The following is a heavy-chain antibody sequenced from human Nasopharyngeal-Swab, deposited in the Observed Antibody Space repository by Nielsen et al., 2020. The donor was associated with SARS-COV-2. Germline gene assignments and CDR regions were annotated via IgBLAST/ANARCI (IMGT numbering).Heavy chain of an antibody. J-gene: IGHJ4*02. V-gene: IGHV3-11*01. CDR3: AREDTDYYDSSGYFDY. CDR1: GFTFSDYY. CDR2: ISSSGSTI. Sequence: GESLKISCAASGFTFSDYYMSWIRQAPGKGLEWVSYISSSGSTIYYADSVKGRFTISRDNAKNSLYLQMNNLRAEDTAVYYCAREDTDYYDSSGYFDYWGQGTLVTVSS. D-gene: IGHD3-22*01.